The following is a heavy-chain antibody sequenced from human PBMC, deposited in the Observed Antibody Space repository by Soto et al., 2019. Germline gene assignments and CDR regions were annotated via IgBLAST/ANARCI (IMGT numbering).Heavy chain of an antibody. J-gene: IGHJ5*02. Sequence: SETLSLTCTVSGDFISYYSWAWIRQSAGKGLEWIGRVYSTGTIFYNPSLKSRATMSVDTSKNQSSLKLTSVNAADTAVYYCARDDFGRKTRAFDPWGQGTLVTVSS. D-gene: IGHD4-17*01. CDR1: GDFISYYS. CDR3: ARDDFGRKTRAFDP. V-gene: IGHV4-4*07. CDR2: VYSTGTI.